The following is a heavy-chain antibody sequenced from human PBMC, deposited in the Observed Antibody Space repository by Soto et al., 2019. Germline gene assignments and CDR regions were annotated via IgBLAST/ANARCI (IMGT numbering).Heavy chain of an antibody. V-gene: IGHV4-34*01. J-gene: IGHJ4*02. CDR1: GGSFSGYY. CDR3: ASAKSTIFGVVIRNSDY. D-gene: IGHD3-3*01. CDR2: INHSGST. Sequence: SETLSLTCAVYGGSFSGYYWSWIRQPPGKGLEWIGEINHSGSTNYNPSLKSRVTISVDTSKNQFSLKLSSVTAADTAVYYCASAKSTIFGVVIRNSDYWGQGTLVTVSS.